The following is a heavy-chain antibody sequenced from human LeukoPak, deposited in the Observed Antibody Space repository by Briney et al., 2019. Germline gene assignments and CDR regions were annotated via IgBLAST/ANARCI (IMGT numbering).Heavy chain of an antibody. CDR1: GGSISSHY. D-gene: IGHD3-22*01. CDR2: IYYSGTT. Sequence: WETLSLTCTVSGGSISSHYWSWFRQTPGERPEWIASIYYSGTTNYNPSLKGRVTISIDSSKNQFSLKLSSGTAADTAIYYCARGTGFYDSSGHYYWGYFDSWGQGTLVPVSS. CDR3: ARGTGFYDSSGHYYWGYFDS. J-gene: IGHJ4*02. V-gene: IGHV4-59*11.